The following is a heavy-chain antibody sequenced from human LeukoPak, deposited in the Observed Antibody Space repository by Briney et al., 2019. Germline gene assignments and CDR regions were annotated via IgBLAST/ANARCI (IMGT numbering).Heavy chain of an antibody. CDR3: ASLGY. J-gene: IGHJ4*02. CDR1: GLTVSGNY. V-gene: IGHV3-66*02. Sequence: GGSLRLSCAVSGLTVSGNYMTWVRQAPGKGLEWVSAIYSAGRTYFADSVKGRFTVSRDNSKNMLYLQMNSLRAEDTAVHYCASLGYWGQGILVTVSS. CDR2: IYSAGRT.